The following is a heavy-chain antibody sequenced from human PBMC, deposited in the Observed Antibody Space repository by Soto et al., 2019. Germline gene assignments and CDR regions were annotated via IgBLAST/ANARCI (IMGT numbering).Heavy chain of an antibody. Sequence: GGSLRLSCKGSGYSFTSYWIGWVRQMPGKGLEWMGIIYPGDSDTRYSPSFQGQVTISADKSISTAYLQWSSLKASDTAMYYCARQGSVVVVPAAIQSWFDPWGQGTLVTVSS. D-gene: IGHD2-2*01. CDR1: GYSFTSYW. V-gene: IGHV5-51*01. CDR2: IYPGDSDT. J-gene: IGHJ5*02. CDR3: ARQGSVVVVPAAIQSWFDP.